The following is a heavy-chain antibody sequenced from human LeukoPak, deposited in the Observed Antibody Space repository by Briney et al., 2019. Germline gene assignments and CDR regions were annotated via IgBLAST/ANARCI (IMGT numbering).Heavy chain of an antibody. D-gene: IGHD1-26*01. V-gene: IGHV3-7*02. CDR1: GFTFSNYW. Sequence: GGSLRLSCAASGFTFSNYWMIWVRQAPGKGLEWVGNIKQDGSEKRYADSVRGRFSISRDNAQTSLYLQMNSLRAEDTAVYYCARALGSPLDYWGQGTLVTVSS. CDR2: IKQDGSEK. CDR3: ARALGSPLDY. J-gene: IGHJ4*02.